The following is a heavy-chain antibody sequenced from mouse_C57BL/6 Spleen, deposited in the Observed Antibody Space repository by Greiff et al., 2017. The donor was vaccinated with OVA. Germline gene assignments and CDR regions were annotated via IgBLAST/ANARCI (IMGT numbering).Heavy chain of an antibody. CDR3: ARGDYGHYFDY. Sequence: VKLQQPGAELVMPGASVKLSCKASGYTFTSYWMHWVKQRPGQGLEWIGEIDPSDSYTNYNQKFKGKSTLTVDKSSSTAYMQLSSLTSEDSAVYYCARGDYGHYFDYWGQGTTLTVSS. D-gene: IGHD1-2*01. V-gene: IGHV1-69*01. CDR2: IDPSDSYT. CDR1: GYTFTSYW. J-gene: IGHJ2*01.